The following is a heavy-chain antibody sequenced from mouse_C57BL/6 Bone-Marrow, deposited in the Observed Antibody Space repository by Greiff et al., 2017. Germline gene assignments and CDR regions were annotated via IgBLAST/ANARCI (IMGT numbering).Heavy chain of an antibody. CDR1: GFNIKDYY. J-gene: IGHJ3*01. CDR3: TTDYSILWFAY. V-gene: IGHV14-1*01. CDR2: IDPEDGDT. Sequence: EVQLQQSGAELVRPGASVKLSCTASGFNIKDYYMHWVKQRPEQGLEWIGRIDPEDGDTEYATKFQGKATMTADTSSNTAYLQLISLTSEDTAVYYCTTDYSILWFAYWGQGTLVTVSA. D-gene: IGHD2-5*01.